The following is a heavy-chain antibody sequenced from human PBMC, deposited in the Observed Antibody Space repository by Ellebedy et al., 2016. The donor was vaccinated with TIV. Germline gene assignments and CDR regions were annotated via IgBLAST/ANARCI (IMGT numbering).Heavy chain of an antibody. D-gene: IGHD2-8*01. CDR1: GYIFTGYY. J-gene: IGHJ4*02. V-gene: IGHV1-2*02. Sequence: AASVKVSCKASGYIFTGYYIHWVRQAPGQGLEWMAWINPNNGDTAFAQSLRGRVTLTTDTSISTAYMDLSTLTSDDTAVYYCVRDLTNPLKGDYWGQGTLVTVSS. CDR3: VRDLTNPLKGDY. CDR2: INPNNGDT.